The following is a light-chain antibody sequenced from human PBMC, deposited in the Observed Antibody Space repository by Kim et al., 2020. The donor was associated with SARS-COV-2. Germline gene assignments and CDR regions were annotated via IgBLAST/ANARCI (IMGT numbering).Light chain of an antibody. CDR3: NSRDSSGNHWV. Sequence: LGQTVRSTCQGDRLRSYYASWYQQKPEQAPVLVIYGKNNRPSGIPDRFSGSSSGNTASLTITGAQAEDEADYYCNSRDSSGNHWVFGGGTQLTVL. CDR2: GKN. J-gene: IGLJ3*02. V-gene: IGLV3-19*01. CDR1: RLRSYY.